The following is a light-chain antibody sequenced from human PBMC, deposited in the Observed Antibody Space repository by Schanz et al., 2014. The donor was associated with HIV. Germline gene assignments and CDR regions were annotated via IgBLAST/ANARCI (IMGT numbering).Light chain of an antibody. V-gene: IGKV3-20*01. J-gene: IGKJ3*01. CDR1: QSLGSNF. CDR2: GAS. CDR3: QQYGNSPFT. Sequence: EIVMTQSPGTLSVSPGERATLSCRASQSLGSNFLAWYLQKPGQAPRLLIYGASSRATGIPDRFSGSGSGTDFTLTISRLEPEDFAVYYCQQYGNSPFTFGPGTKVDIK.